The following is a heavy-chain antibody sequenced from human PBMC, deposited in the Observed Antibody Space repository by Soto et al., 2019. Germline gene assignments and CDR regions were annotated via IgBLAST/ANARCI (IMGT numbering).Heavy chain of an antibody. CDR1: GGTFSSYA. D-gene: IGHD3-22*01. V-gene: IGHV1-69*01. CDR2: IIPIFGTA. CDR3: ARGRYYYDSSGYSDMDV. Sequence: QVQLVQSGAEVKKPGSSVKVSCKASGGTFSSYAISWVRQDPGQGLEWMGGIIPIFGTANYAQKFQGRVTITADESTSTAYMELSSLRSEDTAVYYCARGRYYYDSSGYSDMDVWGQGTTVTVSS. J-gene: IGHJ6*02.